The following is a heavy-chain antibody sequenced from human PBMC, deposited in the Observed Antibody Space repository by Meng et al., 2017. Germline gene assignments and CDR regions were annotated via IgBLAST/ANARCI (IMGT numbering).Heavy chain of an antibody. V-gene: IGHV3-53*01. CDR3: ARDYGDHLGFDY. CDR1: GFTVSSNY. J-gene: IGHJ4*02. Sequence: VRLLEAGGGLSQPGAYPRPSWAASGFTVSSNYMSWVGQAPGKGLEWVAVIYSGGSTYYAASVKGRFSMYRDNSKNTLYLQMNSLRAEDTAVYYCARDYGDHLGFDYWGQGALVTVSS. D-gene: IGHD4-17*01. CDR2: IYSGGST.